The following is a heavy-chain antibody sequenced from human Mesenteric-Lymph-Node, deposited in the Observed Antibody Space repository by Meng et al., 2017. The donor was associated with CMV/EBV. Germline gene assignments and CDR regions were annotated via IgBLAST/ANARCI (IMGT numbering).Heavy chain of an antibody. V-gene: IGHV3-30*04. CDR3: ARSTYRNSWYLSFDY. CDR1: GFTFSRYA. J-gene: IGHJ4*02. CDR2: IPFDEGSR. D-gene: IGHD6-19*01. Sequence: SGFTFSRYASHWVRQAPGKGLEWVAVIPFDEGSRFYADSVKGRFTISRDNSRNTLSVEMNSLRVEDTAVYYCARSTYRNSWYLSFDYWGRGTLVTVSS.